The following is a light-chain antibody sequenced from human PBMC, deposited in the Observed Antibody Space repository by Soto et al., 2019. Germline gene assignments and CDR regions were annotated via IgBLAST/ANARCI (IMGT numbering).Light chain of an antibody. V-gene: IGKV1-5*03. CDR3: LQYNFYPYT. Sequence: DIQLTQSPSTLSASVGDRVTITCRASEDISRWLAWYQHKPGKAPKLLIYQASNLESGLPSRFTGSGSETEFTLTISGLQPDDFASYCCLQYNFYPYTFGQGTKLEIK. J-gene: IGKJ2*01. CDR2: QAS. CDR1: EDISRW.